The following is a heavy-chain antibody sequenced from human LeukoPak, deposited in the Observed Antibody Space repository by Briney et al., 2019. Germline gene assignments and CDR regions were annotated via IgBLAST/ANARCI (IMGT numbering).Heavy chain of an antibody. J-gene: IGHJ4*02. CDR3: TTDSDPFDY. CDR2: IKSKTDGGTT. Sequence: GGSLRLSCAASGFTASGFSFTNAWMTWVRQAPGKGLEWVDRIKSKTDGGTTDYAAPVKGRFTISRDDSKNTLYLQMNSLKTEDTAVYYCTTDSDPFDYWGQGTLVTVSS. CDR1: GFSFTNAW. V-gene: IGHV3-15*01.